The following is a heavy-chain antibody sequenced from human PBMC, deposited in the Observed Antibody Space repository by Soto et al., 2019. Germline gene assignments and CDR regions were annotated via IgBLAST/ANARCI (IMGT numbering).Heavy chain of an antibody. CDR3: AKAHSCSSTSCPLC. V-gene: IGHV3-23*01. D-gene: IGHD2-2*01. Sequence: GGSLRLSCAASGFTFSSYAMSWVRQAPGKGLEWVSAISGSGGSTYYADSVKGRFTIPRDNSKNTLYLQMNSLRAEDTAVYYCAKAHSCSSTSCPLCWGQGTLVTVSS. CDR1: GFTFSSYA. J-gene: IGHJ4*02. CDR2: ISGSGGST.